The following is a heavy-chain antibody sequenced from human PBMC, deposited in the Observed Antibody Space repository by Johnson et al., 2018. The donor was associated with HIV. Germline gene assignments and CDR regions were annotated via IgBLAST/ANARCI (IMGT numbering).Heavy chain of an antibody. CDR2: IKQDGSEK. Sequence: VQLVESGGGVVQPGRSLRLSCAASGFTFSSYWMSWVRQAPGKGLEWVANIKQDGSEKYYVDSVKGRFTISRDISKNLLYLQMNSLRTEDTAVYYCARVYYYDNKDGFDIWGQGTMVTVSS. J-gene: IGHJ3*02. CDR3: ARVYYYDNKDGFDI. V-gene: IGHV3-7*04. D-gene: IGHD3-22*01. CDR1: GFTFSSYW.